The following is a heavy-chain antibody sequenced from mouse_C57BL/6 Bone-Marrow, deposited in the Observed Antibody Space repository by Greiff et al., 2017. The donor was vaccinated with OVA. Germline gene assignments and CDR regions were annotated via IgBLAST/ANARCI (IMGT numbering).Heavy chain of an antibody. J-gene: IGHJ2*01. V-gene: IGHV5-9-1*02. Sequence: EVKLMESGEGLVKPGGSLKLSCAASGFTFSSYAMSWVRQTPEKRLEWVAYISSGGDYIYYADTVKGRFTISRDNARNTLYLQMSSLKSEDTAMYYCTREGLLFDYWGQGTTLTVSS. CDR3: TREGLLFDY. CDR2: ISSGGDYI. D-gene: IGHD3-3*01. CDR1: GFTFSSYA.